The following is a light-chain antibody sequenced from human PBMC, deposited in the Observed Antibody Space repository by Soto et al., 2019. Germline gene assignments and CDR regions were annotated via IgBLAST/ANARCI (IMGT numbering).Light chain of an antibody. V-gene: IGKV1-5*01. CDR1: QSISGW. CDR2: DVS. J-gene: IGKJ1*01. Sequence: DIQMTQSPSTLSASVVDRVTITCLASQSISGWLAWYQQKPGKAPKLLIYDVSSLESGVPSRFSGSGSGTEFTLAISSLQPDDFATYYCQQYNSYPWTFGQGTKVDI. CDR3: QQYNSYPWT.